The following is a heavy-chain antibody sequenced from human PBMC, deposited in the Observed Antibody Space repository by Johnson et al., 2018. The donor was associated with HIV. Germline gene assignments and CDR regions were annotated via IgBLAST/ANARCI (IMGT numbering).Heavy chain of an antibody. J-gene: IGHJ3*02. Sequence: QVQLVESGGGLVKPGGSLRLSCAASGFTFSDYYMSWIRQAPGKGLEWVAVISYDGSNKYYADSVKGRFTISRDNSKNTLYLQMNSLRAEDTAVYYCARERRAGVKGAFDIWGQGTMVTVSS. CDR1: GFTFSDYY. V-gene: IGHV3-30*03. CDR2: ISYDGSNK. D-gene: IGHD2-21*01. CDR3: ARERRAGVKGAFDI.